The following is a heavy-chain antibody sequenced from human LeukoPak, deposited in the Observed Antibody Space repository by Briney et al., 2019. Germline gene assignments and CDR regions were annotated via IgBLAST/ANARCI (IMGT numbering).Heavy chain of an antibody. D-gene: IGHD3-3*01. CDR3: AKPRTYYDFWSGYYVL. CDR2: ISGSGGST. J-gene: IGHJ4*02. CDR1: GYSISSGYY. Sequence: PSETLSLTCAVSGYSISSGYYWGWIRQPPGKGLEWVSAISGSGGSTYYADSVKGRFTISRDNSKNTLYLQMNSLRAEDTAVYYCAKPRTYYDFWSGYYVLWGQGTLVTVSS. V-gene: IGHV3-23*01.